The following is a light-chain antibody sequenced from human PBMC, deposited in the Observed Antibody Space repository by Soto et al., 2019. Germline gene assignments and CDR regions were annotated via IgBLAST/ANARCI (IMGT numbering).Light chain of an antibody. CDR1: QSVDSN. CDR3: LEHAKGPLT. Sequence: EIVMTQSPGTLSLSPGETATLSCRASQSVDSNYLAWYQQKPGQAPRLLVYGISTRATDIPARFSGSGSGIEFPPANSGPQSEDLGIYNILEHAKGPLTFSKWTTFEI. CDR2: GIS. V-gene: IGKV3-15*01. J-gene: IGKJ5*01.